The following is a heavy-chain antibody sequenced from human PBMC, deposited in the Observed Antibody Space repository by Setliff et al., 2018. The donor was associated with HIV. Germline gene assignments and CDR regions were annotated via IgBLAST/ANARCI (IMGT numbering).Heavy chain of an antibody. D-gene: IGHD6-6*01. V-gene: IGHV4-34*01. J-gene: IGHJ6*03. Sequence: SETLSLTCAVYGGPFNVHKWNWVRQPPGKGLEWVGDISHTGTTNYSPSLESRLTISVDASRKKISLNIRSVTAADTAVYFCARGQFVSPGPPTHYMDVWGKGTSVTVSS. CDR1: GGPFNVHK. CDR2: ISHTGTT. CDR3: ARGQFVSPGPPTHYMDV.